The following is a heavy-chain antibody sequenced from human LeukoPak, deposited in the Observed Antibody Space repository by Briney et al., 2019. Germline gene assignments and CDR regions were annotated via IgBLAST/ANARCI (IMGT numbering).Heavy chain of an antibody. CDR3: AKDSTRYLDILTGYLRQKGALDY. CDR2: ISSSSSCI. CDR1: GFTFSTYN. J-gene: IGHJ4*02. Sequence: PGGSLRLSCAASGFTFSTYNMNWVRQAPGKGLEWVSSISSSSSCIYYADSVKGRFTISRDNSKNTLYLQMNSLRAEDTAVYYCAKDSTRYLDILTGYLRQKGALDYWGQGTLVTVSS. D-gene: IGHD3-9*01. V-gene: IGHV3-21*01.